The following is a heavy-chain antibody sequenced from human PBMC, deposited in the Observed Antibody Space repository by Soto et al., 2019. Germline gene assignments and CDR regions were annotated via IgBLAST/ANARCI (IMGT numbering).Heavy chain of an antibody. D-gene: IGHD5-12*01. CDR2: ISSSSSYT. Sequence: QVQLVESGGGLVKPGGSLRLSCSTSGFTFSDYYTSWICQAPGKELEWVTYISSSSSYTNYADSVKGRFTISRDNAKNSLYLQMNSLRAEDTAVYYCARDHHRYSGYDYVDYWGQGNLVTVSS. V-gene: IGHV3-11*05. CDR1: GFTFSDYY. CDR3: ARDHHRYSGYDYVDY. J-gene: IGHJ4*02.